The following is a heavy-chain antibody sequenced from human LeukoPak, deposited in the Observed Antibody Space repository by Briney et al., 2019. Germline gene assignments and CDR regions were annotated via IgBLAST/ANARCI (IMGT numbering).Heavy chain of an antibody. D-gene: IGHD2-21*01. J-gene: IGHJ6*02. V-gene: IGHV1-46*01. CDR1: GYNFSTYY. CDR3: EREEVVLVNAVRYYYYGMDV. CDR2: INPSGGSK. Sequence: PAASLKVSCKASGYNFSTYYMHWVRQAPGQGLEWMGIINPSGGSKSYAENFKGRVTMTRDTSKSTAYMELSSLKSEDTAVYYCEREEVVLVNAVRYYYYGMDVWGQGTTVTVSS.